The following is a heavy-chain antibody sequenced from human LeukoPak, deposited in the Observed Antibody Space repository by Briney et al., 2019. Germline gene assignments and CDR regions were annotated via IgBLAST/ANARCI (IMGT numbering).Heavy chain of an antibody. CDR1: GYSISSGYY. Sequence: PSETLSLTCAVSGYSISSGYYWGWIRQPPGKGLEWIGSICHSGSTYYNPSLKSRVTISVDTSKNQFSLKLSSVTAADTAVYYCARVPAASSGYYYYYYMDVWGKGTTVTVSS. J-gene: IGHJ6*03. CDR3: ARVPAASSGYYYYYYMDV. V-gene: IGHV4-38-2*01. CDR2: ICHSGST. D-gene: IGHD2-2*01.